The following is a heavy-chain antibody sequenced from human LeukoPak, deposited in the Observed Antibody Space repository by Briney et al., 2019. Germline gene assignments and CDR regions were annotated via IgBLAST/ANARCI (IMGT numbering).Heavy chain of an antibody. Sequence: GGSLRLSCAASGFTFNKYSMNWVRQAPGKGLEWVSFISGSSSYIYYADSVKGRFTISRDNAKNSLYLQMNSLRAEDTAVYYCAKDLFFWGQGTVVTVSS. D-gene: IGHD3-9*01. CDR2: ISGSSSYI. J-gene: IGHJ3*01. CDR3: AKDLFF. V-gene: IGHV3-21*01. CDR1: GFTFNKYS.